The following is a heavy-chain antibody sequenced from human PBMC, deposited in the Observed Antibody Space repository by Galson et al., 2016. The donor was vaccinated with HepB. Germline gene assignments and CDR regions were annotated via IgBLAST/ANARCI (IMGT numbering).Heavy chain of an antibody. D-gene: IGHD2-21*01. J-gene: IGHJ4*02. Sequence: SVKVSCKVSGDPLIELSMHWVRQAPVKGLEWAGDFDRKHGRDVCAQRLEGRVSVTEDTSSDAACRDLVSLMPEDTAVSSCAPGGVTVNFLFWWRLLLLGDSAYNYDFWGQGTHVSVSS. CDR2: FDRKHGRD. V-gene: IGHV1-24*01. CDR3: APGGVTVNFLFWWRLLLLGDSAYNYDF. CDR1: GDPLIELS.